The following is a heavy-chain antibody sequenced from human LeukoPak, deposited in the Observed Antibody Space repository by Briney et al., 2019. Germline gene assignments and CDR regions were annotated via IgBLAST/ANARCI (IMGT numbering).Heavy chain of an antibody. J-gene: IGHJ4*02. V-gene: IGHV3-7*01. CDR2: IKQDGSEK. CDR3: ASRNTGYSSSWATYYFDY. Sequence: GGSLRLSCAASGFTFSSYWMSWVRQAPGRGLEWVANIKQDGSEKYYVDSVKGRFTISRDNAKNSLYLQMNSLRAEDTAVYYCASRNTGYSSSWATYYFDYWGQGTLVTVSS. CDR1: GFTFSSYW. D-gene: IGHD6-13*01.